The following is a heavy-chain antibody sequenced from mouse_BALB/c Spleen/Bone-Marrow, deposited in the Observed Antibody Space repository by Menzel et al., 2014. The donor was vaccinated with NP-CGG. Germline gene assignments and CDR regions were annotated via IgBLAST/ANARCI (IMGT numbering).Heavy chain of an antibody. V-gene: IGHV1-69*02. Sequence: VQLQQSGAELVKPGASVKLSCKASGYTFTSYWMHWVKQRPGQGLEWIGEIDPSDSYTNYNQKFKGKATLTVDKSSSTAYMQLSSLTSEDSAVYYRARGLYGNSGYWGQGTTLTVSS. D-gene: IGHD2-1*01. J-gene: IGHJ2*01. CDR2: IDPSDSYT. CDR3: ARGLYGNSGY. CDR1: GYTFTSYW.